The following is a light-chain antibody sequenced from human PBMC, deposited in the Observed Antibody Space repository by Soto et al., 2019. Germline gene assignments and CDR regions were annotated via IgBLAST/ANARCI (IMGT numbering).Light chain of an antibody. J-gene: IGKJ3*01. Sequence: DIPMTQSPSTLSASVGDRVTITCRASQSISSWLAWYQQKPGKAPKLLIYKASSLESGVPSRFSGSGSGTEFTLTISSLQPDDFATYYYQQYNSYSFTFGPGTKVDIK. CDR2: KAS. CDR3: QQYNSYSFT. CDR1: QSISSW. V-gene: IGKV1-5*03.